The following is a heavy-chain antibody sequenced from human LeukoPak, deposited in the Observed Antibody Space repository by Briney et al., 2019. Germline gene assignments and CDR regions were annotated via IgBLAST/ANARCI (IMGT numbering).Heavy chain of an antibody. Sequence: GASVKVSCKATGYTFNSYGISWVRQAPGQGLEWMGWISAYTGNTNYAQRLQGRVTMTTDSSTTTAYMELRSLRSDDTAVYYCARDQRQRDSSGFYYYYMDVWGKGTTVTVSS. V-gene: IGHV1-18*01. J-gene: IGHJ6*03. CDR1: GYTFNSYG. D-gene: IGHD3-22*01. CDR2: ISAYTGNT. CDR3: ARDQRQRDSSGFYYYYMDV.